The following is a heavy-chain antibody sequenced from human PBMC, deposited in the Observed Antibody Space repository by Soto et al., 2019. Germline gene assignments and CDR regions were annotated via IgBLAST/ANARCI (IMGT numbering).Heavy chain of an antibody. Sequence: VASVKVSCKASGYTFTSYGISWVRQAPGQGLEWMGWISAYNGNTNYAQKLQGRVTMTTDTSTSTAYMELRSLRSDDTAVYYCAREADAYFDWLLAVWGQGTLVTVSS. CDR3: AREADAYFDWLLAV. V-gene: IGHV1-18*01. D-gene: IGHD3-9*01. J-gene: IGHJ4*02. CDR1: GYTFTSYG. CDR2: ISAYNGNT.